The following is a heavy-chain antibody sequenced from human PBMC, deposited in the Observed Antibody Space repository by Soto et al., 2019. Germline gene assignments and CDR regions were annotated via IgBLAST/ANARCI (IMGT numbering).Heavy chain of an antibody. V-gene: IGHV1-69*15. J-gene: IGHJ6*02. Sequence: QVQLVQSGAEVKKPGSSVKVSCKASGGTFSSYALNWVRQAPGQGLEWIGMIIPMFGTANYAQKFQGRVTITADESTRTAYMDLSSLKSEDTAVYYCARARIAAAAVYYYYAMDAWGLGTKVTVSS. D-gene: IGHD6-25*01. CDR1: GGTFSSYA. CDR2: IIPMFGTA. CDR3: ARARIAAAAVYYYYAMDA.